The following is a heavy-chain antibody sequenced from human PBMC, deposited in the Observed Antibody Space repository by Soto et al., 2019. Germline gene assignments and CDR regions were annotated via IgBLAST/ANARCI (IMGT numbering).Heavy chain of an antibody. CDR1: GGSVSSGSYY. V-gene: IGHV4-61*01. CDR3: ARVRYYYDSSGYWPAYYFDY. Sequence: LSLTCTVSGGSVSSGSYYWSWIRQPPGKGLEWIGYIYYSGSTNYNPSLKSRVTISVDTSKNQFSRKLSSVTAADTAVYYCARVRYYYDSSGYWPAYYFDYWGQGTLVTVSS. J-gene: IGHJ4*02. D-gene: IGHD3-22*01. CDR2: IYYSGST.